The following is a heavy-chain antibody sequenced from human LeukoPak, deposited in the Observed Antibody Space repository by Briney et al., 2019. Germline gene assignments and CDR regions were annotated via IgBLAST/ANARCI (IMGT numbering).Heavy chain of an antibody. CDR2: VNTNGGAT. J-gene: IGHJ6*02. Sequence: GRSLRLSCSASGFTFSNYPMHWVRQAPGKGLENVSVVNTNGGATYYADSVKGRSTISRDNSKNTVYLQISSLRGEDTAMYYCVRGWRIMDVWGQGTTVTVSS. D-gene: IGHD5-24*01. CDR1: GFTFSNYP. CDR3: VRGWRIMDV. V-gene: IGHV3-64D*06.